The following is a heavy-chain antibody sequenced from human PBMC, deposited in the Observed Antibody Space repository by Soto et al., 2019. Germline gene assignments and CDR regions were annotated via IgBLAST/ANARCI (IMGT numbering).Heavy chain of an antibody. J-gene: IGHJ6*02. CDR2: IYYSGST. CDR3: ARGDYGMDV. CDR1: GGSISSSSYY. V-gene: IGHV4-39*01. Sequence: QLQLQESGPGLVKPSETLSLTCTVSGGSISSSSYYWGWIRQPPGKGLEWIGSIYYSGSTYYNPSPMSRVTISVATSKNQFSLKLSSVTDADTAVYYCARGDYGMDVWGQGTTVTVSS.